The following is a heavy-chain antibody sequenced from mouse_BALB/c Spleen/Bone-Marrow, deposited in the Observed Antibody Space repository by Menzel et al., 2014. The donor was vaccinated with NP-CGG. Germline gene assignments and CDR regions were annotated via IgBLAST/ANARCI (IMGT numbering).Heavy chain of an antibody. CDR1: GYSFTGYY. J-gene: IGHJ3*01. V-gene: IGHV1-26*01. D-gene: IGHD2-4*01. Sequence: VQLQQSGPDLVKPGASVKTSCKASGYSFTGYYMHWVKQSHGKSLEWIGRVNPNNGGTSYNQKFKGKAILTVDKSSSTAYMELRSLTSEDSAVYYCARERDYGFAYWGQGAPVTVSA. CDR2: VNPNNGGT. CDR3: ARERDYGFAY.